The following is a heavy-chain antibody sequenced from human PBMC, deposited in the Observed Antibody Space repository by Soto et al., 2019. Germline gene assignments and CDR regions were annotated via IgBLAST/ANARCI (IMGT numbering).Heavy chain of an antibody. V-gene: IGHV3-30*03. Sequence: GRSLRLSCGAPGVTFKDYGMHWVLQAPGKGLEWVAVISYDGKQTYYADSVKGRFTISKDKSKRTLFLQMNSLRVDDTAVYYCARDGWGSNWYFDLWGRGTLVTV. J-gene: IGHJ2*01. CDR1: GVTFKDYG. CDR3: ARDGWGSNWYFDL. CDR2: ISYDGKQT. D-gene: IGHD3-16*01.